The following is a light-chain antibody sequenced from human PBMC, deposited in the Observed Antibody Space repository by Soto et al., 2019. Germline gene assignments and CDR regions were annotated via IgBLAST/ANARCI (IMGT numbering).Light chain of an antibody. Sequence: PGESATLSCRASERVSTNLAWYQQTPGQAPRLLIYSASRRPTDIPVRFSGSGSGADFTLSISSRQSEDFAIYYCQQYNNLPPTFGQGTKVEVK. CDR2: SAS. J-gene: IGKJ1*01. CDR3: QQYNNLPPT. CDR1: ERVSTN. V-gene: IGKV3-15*01.